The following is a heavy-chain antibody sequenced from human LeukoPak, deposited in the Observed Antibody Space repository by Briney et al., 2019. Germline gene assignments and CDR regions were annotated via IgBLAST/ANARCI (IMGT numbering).Heavy chain of an antibody. D-gene: IGHD1-26*01. J-gene: IGHJ4*02. CDR2: IYYSGST. Sequence: PSETLSLTYTVSGGSISSYYWSWIRQPPGKGLEWIGYIYYSGSTNYNPSLKSRVTISADTSKNQFSLKLSSVTAADTAVYYCARGLYSGSYMDYFDYWGQGTLSPSPQ. V-gene: IGHV4-59*01. CDR1: GGSISSYY. CDR3: ARGLYSGSYMDYFDY.